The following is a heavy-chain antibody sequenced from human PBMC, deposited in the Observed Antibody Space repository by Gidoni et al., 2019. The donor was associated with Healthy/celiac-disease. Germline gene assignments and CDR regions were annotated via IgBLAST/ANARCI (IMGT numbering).Heavy chain of an antibody. CDR2: IYYSGST. Sequence: QVQLQASGPGLVKPSETLSLTCTVSGGSVSSGSYYWSWLRQPPGKGLEWIGYIYYSGSTNYNPSLKSRVTISVDTSKNQFSLKLSSVTAADTAVYYCARGSHVTYYYDSSGYYSSWFDPWGQGTLVTVSS. J-gene: IGHJ5*02. CDR3: ARGSHVTYYYDSSGYYSSWFDP. V-gene: IGHV4-61*01. CDR1: GGSVSSGSYY. D-gene: IGHD3-22*01.